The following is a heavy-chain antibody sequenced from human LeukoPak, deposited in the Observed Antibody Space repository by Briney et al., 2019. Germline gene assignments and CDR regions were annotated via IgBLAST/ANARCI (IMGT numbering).Heavy chain of an antibody. J-gene: IGHJ3*02. D-gene: IGHD6-25*01. CDR1: GFTFNTYG. Sequence: GGSRRLSCATSGFTFNTYGVHWVRQAPGKGLEWVTFLWYDGSKEFYADSVKGRFTVSRDTSKNTLYLQMNSLRVDDTAIYYCAKSRGYSSAWDDAFDIWGQGTMVIVSS. CDR2: LWYDGSKE. V-gene: IGHV3-30*02. CDR3: AKSRGYSSAWDDAFDI.